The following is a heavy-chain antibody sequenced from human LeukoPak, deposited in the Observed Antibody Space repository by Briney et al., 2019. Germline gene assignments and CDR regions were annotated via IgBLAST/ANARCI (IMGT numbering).Heavy chain of an antibody. D-gene: IGHD4-17*01. V-gene: IGHV3-9*01. J-gene: IGHJ2*01. CDR1: GFAFNEYA. Sequence: PGRSLRLSCAASGFAFNEYAMHWVRQAPGKGLEWVSGISWNSGNIGYADSVKGRFTISRDNAKNSLYLQMNSLRPEDTALYYCAKDIGDYGDSKWYFDLWGRGTLVTVSS. CDR2: ISWNSGNI. CDR3: AKDIGDYGDSKWYFDL.